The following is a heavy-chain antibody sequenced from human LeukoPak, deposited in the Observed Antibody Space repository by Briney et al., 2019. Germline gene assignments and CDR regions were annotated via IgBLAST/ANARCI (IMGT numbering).Heavy chain of an antibody. Sequence: GGSLRLSCAASGFIFSNYGMNWVRQAPGKGLEWVAVISYDRNIKYYADSVKGRFTISSDNFKNMLYLQMNSLRAEDTAVYYCAKDDSSGWYPPLSGFDYWGQGTLVTVSS. D-gene: IGHD6-19*01. J-gene: IGHJ4*02. V-gene: IGHV3-30*18. CDR3: AKDDSSGWYPPLSGFDY. CDR2: ISYDRNIK. CDR1: GFIFSNYG.